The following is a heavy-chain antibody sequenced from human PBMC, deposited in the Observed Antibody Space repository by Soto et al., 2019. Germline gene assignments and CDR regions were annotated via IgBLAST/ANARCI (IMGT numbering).Heavy chain of an antibody. D-gene: IGHD4-17*01. J-gene: IGHJ4*02. V-gene: IGHV1-2*04. CDR3: ARGSRYVDYVSMVLGY. CDR1: GYTFTGYY. Sequence: ASVKVSCKASGYTFTGYYMHWVRQAPGQGLEWMGWINPNSGGTNYAQKFQGWVTMTRDTSISTAYMELSRLRSDDTAVYYCARGSRYVDYVSMVLGYGGQGTLVTVSS. CDR2: INPNSGGT.